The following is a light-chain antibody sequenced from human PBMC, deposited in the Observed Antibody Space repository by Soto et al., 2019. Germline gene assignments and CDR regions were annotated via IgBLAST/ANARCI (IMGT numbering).Light chain of an antibody. J-gene: IGKJ5*01. CDR1: QSVSSN. Sequence: EIVMTQSPATLSVSPGERATLSCRASQSVSSNLAWYQQKPGRAPRLLIYGAATRATGIPARFSGSGSGTEFTLTISSLQSEDVAVYYCQQYDKWPPITFGQGTRLEIK. CDR3: QQYDKWPPIT. CDR2: GAA. V-gene: IGKV3-15*01.